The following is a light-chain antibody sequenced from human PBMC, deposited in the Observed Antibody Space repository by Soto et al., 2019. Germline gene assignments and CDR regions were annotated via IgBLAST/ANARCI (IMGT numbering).Light chain of an antibody. CDR1: QSVSSSY. CDR2: GAS. CDR3: QQYGSSGYT. Sequence: EIVLTQSPGTLSLSPGERATLSCRASQSVSSSYLDWYQQKPGQAPRLRIYGASSRATGIPDRFSGSGSGTDFTLTISRLEPEDFAVYYCQQYGSSGYTFGQGTKLEIK. J-gene: IGKJ2*01. V-gene: IGKV3-20*01.